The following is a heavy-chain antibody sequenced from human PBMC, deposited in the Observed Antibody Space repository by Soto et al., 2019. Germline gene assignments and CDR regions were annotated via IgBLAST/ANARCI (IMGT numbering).Heavy chain of an antibody. D-gene: IGHD6-25*01. Sequence: QVQLQESGPGLVKPSQTLSLTCTVSGGSISSGDYYWTWIRQHPGMGLEWLGYIYYSGSTYYNPSLQSRLTLSVDTSKNQFYLRLSSVTAADTAVYYCATKVGKRLNWYFDPWGRGTLVSVSS. J-gene: IGHJ2*01. V-gene: IGHV4-31*03. CDR1: GGSISSGDYY. CDR3: ATKVGKRLNWYFDP. CDR2: IYYSGST.